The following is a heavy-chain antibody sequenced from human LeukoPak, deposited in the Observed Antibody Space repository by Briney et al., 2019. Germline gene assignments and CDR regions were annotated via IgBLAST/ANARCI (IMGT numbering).Heavy chain of an antibody. CDR3: ARSRLLLDC. J-gene: IGHJ4*02. Sequence: ASVKVSCKASGYTFITYHMHWVRQAPGQGLEWMGIISPSGGSTTYAQKFQGRVTMTGDTSTSTVYMELSSLRSEDTAVYYCARSRLLLDCWGQGTLVTVSS. CDR2: ISPSGGST. CDR1: GYTFITYH. D-gene: IGHD2-21*02. V-gene: IGHV1-46*01.